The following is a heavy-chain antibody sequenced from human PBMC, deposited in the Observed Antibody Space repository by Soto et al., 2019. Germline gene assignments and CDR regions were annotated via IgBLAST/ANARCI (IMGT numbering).Heavy chain of an antibody. CDR1: GYTFTNFG. D-gene: IGHD3-22*01. CDR3: ARTLSPYYYDSSGTDY. J-gene: IGHJ4*02. Sequence: SVKVSCKASGYTFTNFGISWVRQAPGQGLEWMGRIIPILGIANYAQKFQGRVTITADKSTSTAYMELSSLRSEDTAVYYCARTLSPYYYDSSGTDYWGQGTLVTV. V-gene: IGHV1-69*04. CDR2: IIPILGIA.